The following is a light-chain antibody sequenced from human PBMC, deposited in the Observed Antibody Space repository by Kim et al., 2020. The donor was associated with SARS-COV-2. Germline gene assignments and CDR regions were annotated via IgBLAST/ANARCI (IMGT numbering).Light chain of an antibody. Sequence: SVSPEQTARITCSGDVLAKKYARWFQQKPGQAPVLVIYKDSERPSGIPERFSGSSSGTTVTLTISGAQVEDEADYYCYSAADNKGVFGTGTKFTVL. J-gene: IGLJ1*01. CDR1: VLAKKY. CDR2: KDS. CDR3: YSAADNKGV. V-gene: IGLV3-27*01.